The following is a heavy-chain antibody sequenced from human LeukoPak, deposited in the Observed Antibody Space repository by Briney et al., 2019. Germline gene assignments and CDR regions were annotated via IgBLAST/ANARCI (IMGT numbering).Heavy chain of an antibody. CDR3: ARDRGIAAADHY. V-gene: IGHV3-21*01. Sequence: PGGSLRLSCAASGFTFSSYSMNWVRQAPGKGLEWVSSISSSNSYIYYADSVKGRFTISRDNAKNSLYLQMNSLRAEDTAVYYCARDRGIAAADHYWGQGTLVTVSS. CDR1: GFTFSSYS. J-gene: IGHJ4*02. CDR2: ISSSNSYI. D-gene: IGHD6-13*01.